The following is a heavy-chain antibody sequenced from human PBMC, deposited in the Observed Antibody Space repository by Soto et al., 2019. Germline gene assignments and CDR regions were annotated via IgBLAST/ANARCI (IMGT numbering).Heavy chain of an antibody. CDR1: GFTFNTHW. J-gene: IGHJ4*02. D-gene: IGHD1-26*01. Sequence: GGSLRLSCTASGFTFNTHWVHWVRQAPGKGLVWVSRIYFDGITTNYADSVKGRLTVSRDNAKNTVYLHVNTLRDEDPAVYYCARGGAMGVDYWGQGTLVTV. CDR2: IYFDGITT. CDR3: ARGGAMGVDY. V-gene: IGHV3-74*01.